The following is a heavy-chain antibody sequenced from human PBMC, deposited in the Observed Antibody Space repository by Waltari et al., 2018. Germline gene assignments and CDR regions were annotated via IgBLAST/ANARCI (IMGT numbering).Heavy chain of an antibody. CDR1: GVRFSSFA. D-gene: IGHD3-3*01. J-gene: IGHJ3*01. CDR3: AKEGVVVTLNAFDV. CDR2: ISASGGTI. Sequence: EVRLLESGGDLVPPGGSLRLSCVASGVRFSSFAMSWVRQGPGKGLEWVSCISASGGTIYYADSVKGRFTISRDSSKNTLHLQMNSLRGEDTAVYYCAKEGVVVTLNAFDVWGQGTMVAVSS. V-gene: IGHV3-23*01.